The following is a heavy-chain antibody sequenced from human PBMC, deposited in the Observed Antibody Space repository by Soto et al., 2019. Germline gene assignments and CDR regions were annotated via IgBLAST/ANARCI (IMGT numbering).Heavy chain of an antibody. V-gene: IGHV3-23*01. CDR3: AVHLGDNHYTQSV. Sequence: GGALRLCCAGSGVTFSTFFMTGCRQVPGEGLEWISSITGSGKSAYYADSVKGRVTISRDHSKNTLYLQISSLGVDDTAVYHCAVHLGDNHYTQSVSGQGTTVSVSS. J-gene: IGHJ6*02. D-gene: IGHD4-4*01. CDR1: GVTFSTFF. CDR2: ITGSGKSA.